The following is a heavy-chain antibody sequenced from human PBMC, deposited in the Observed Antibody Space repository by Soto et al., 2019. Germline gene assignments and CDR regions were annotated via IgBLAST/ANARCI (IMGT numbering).Heavy chain of an antibody. CDR3: ARASQGYSYGPNWFDP. D-gene: IGHD5-18*01. CDR2: ISAYNGNT. Sequence: ASVKVSCKASGYTFTSYGISWVRQAPGQGLEWMGWISAYNGNTNHAQKLQGRVTMTTDTSTSTAYMELRSLRSDDTAVYYCARASQGYSYGPNWFDPWGQGTLVTVSS. J-gene: IGHJ5*02. V-gene: IGHV1-18*01. CDR1: GYTFTSYG.